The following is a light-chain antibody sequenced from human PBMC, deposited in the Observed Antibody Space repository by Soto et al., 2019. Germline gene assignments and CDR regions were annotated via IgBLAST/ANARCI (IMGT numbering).Light chain of an antibody. CDR1: SSDVGGYNY. CDR3: SSYAGTHIV. V-gene: IGLV2-8*01. J-gene: IGLJ1*01. CDR2: EVS. Sequence: LTQPPSASGSPGQSVTISCTGTSSDVGGYNYVSWYQQHPGRAPKLMIYEVSKRPSGVPDRFSGSKSGNTASLTVSGLQAEDEADYYCSSYAGTHIVFGIGTKVTVL.